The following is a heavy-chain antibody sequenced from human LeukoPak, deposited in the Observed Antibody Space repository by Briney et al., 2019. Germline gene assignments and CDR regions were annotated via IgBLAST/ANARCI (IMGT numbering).Heavy chain of an antibody. Sequence: PSETLSLTCTVSGGSISVYYWSWIRQPPGKRLEWIGYIYHSGSTNYNPSLKSRVTISVDTSKSQFSLKLSSVTAADTAVYYCARQYCDTTSCHLYNFDYWGQGTLVTVSS. D-gene: IGHD2-2*01. J-gene: IGHJ4*02. V-gene: IGHV4-59*08. CDR1: GGSISVYY. CDR2: IYHSGST. CDR3: ARQYCDTTSCHLYNFDY.